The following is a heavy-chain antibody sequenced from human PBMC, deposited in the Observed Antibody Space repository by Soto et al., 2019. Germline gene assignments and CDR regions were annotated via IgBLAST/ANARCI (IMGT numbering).Heavy chain of an antibody. D-gene: IGHD3-22*01. CDR3: AGGYYYDSSGFPLDY. J-gene: IGHJ4*02. Sequence: ASVKVSCKASGYTFTSYAMHWVRQAPGQRLEWMGWINAGNGHTKYSQKFQGRVTITRDESTSTAYMELSSLRSEDTAVYYCAGGYYYDSSGFPLDYWGQGTLVTVSS. CDR2: INAGNGHT. V-gene: IGHV1-3*01. CDR1: GYTFTSYA.